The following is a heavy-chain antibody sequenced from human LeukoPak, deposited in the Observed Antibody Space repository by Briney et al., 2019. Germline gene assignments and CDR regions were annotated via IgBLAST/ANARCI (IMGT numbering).Heavy chain of an antibody. D-gene: IGHD3-10*01. CDR1: GGSISSGSYY. CDR2: IYTSGST. Sequence: KPSETLSLTCTVSGGSISSGSYYWNWIRQPDGKGLEWIGRIYTSGSTNYNPSLKSRVTISVDTSKNQFSLKLSSVTAADTAVYYCARDRLGYFDYWGQGTLVAVSS. J-gene: IGHJ4*02. V-gene: IGHV4-61*02. CDR3: ARDRLGYFDY.